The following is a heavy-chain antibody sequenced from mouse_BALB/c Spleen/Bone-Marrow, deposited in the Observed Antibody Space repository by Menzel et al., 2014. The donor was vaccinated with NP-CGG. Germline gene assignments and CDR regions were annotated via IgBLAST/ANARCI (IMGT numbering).Heavy chain of an antibody. V-gene: IGHV1-80*01. CDR2: IYPGDGDT. Sequence: QVQLKQSGAELVRPGSSVKISCKASGYAFSSYWMNWVKQRPGQGLEWIGQIYPGDGDTNYNGKFEGKATLTADKSSSTAYMQLSSLTSEDSAVYFCARQYGNYFDYWGQGTTLTVSS. CDR1: GYAFSSYW. D-gene: IGHD2-10*02. CDR3: ARQYGNYFDY. J-gene: IGHJ2*01.